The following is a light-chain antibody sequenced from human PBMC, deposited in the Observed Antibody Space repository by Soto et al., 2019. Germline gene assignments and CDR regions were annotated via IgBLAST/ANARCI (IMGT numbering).Light chain of an antibody. CDR2: GAS. Sequence: EKVRTQSPATLSMSPGERAILSCRASQSVSTYLAWYQQQPGQGPRLLIYGASTRATGIPARVSGSGSGTEFTLTISILQSEEFAVYYCQQYNNCPSWTFGQGTTVAI. V-gene: IGKV3-15*01. CDR1: QSVSTY. CDR3: QQYNNCPSWT. J-gene: IGKJ1*01.